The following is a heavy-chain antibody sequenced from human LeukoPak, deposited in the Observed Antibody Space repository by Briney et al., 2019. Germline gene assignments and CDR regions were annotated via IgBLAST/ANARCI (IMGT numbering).Heavy chain of an antibody. D-gene: IGHD3-3*01. Sequence: PGGSLRLSCAASGFTFSSYWMSWVRQAPGKGLEWVANIKQDGSEKYYVDSVEGRFTISRDNAKNSLYLQMNSLRAEDTAVYYCARDGLTYYDFWSGYNWFDPWGQGTLVTVSS. CDR1: GFTFSSYW. J-gene: IGHJ5*02. CDR2: IKQDGSEK. CDR3: ARDGLTYYDFWSGYNWFDP. V-gene: IGHV3-7*01.